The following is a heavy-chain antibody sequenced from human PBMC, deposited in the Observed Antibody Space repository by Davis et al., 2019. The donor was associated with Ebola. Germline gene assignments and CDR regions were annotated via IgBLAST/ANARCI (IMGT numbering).Heavy chain of an antibody. D-gene: IGHD1-1*01. CDR2: IRYDSSNK. CDR3: VKKGERGDYFEY. V-gene: IGHV3-30*02. CDR1: GFNFNAYG. J-gene: IGHJ4*02. Sequence: PGGSLRLSCVASGFNFNAYGMHWVRQAPGNGLEWVAYIRYDSSNKKYADSVKGRLTISRDNSGKMLYLQMDSLRVEDTAVYYCVKKGERGDYFEYWGQGALVTVSS.